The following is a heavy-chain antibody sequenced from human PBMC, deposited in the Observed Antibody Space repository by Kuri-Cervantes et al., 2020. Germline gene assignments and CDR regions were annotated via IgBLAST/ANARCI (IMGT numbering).Heavy chain of an antibody. CDR1: GCTFSSYA. CDR3: ARDGGAVANDAFDI. D-gene: IGHD6-19*01. V-gene: IGHV1-18*01. J-gene: IGHJ3*02. CDR2: ISAYNGNT. Sequence: ASVKVSCKASGCTFSSYAISWVRQAPGQGLEWMGWISAYNGNTNYAQKLQGRVTMTTDTSTSTAYMELRSLRSDDTAVYYCARDGGAVANDAFDIWGQGTMVTVSS.